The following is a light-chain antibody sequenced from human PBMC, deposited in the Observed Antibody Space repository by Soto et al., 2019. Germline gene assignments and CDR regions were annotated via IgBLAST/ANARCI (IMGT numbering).Light chain of an antibody. Sequence: EIVLTQSPGTLSLSPGERATLSCRASQSVSSSSLAWYQQKPGQAPRLLIYGASSRATGIPDRFSGSGSGTDFTLTISRLEPEDFAVYYCQQYGNSPYTFGQGTQLEIK. CDR3: QQYGNSPYT. CDR2: GAS. CDR1: QSVSSSS. J-gene: IGKJ2*01. V-gene: IGKV3-20*01.